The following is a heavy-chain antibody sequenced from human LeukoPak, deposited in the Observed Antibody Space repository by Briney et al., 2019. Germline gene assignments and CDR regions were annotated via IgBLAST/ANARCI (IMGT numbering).Heavy chain of an antibody. Sequence: SVKVSCKASGGTFSSYAISWVRQAPGQGLEWMGRIIPILGIANYAPKFQGRVTITADKSTSTAYMELSSLRPEDTAVYYCARSYDSSGYYRTFDYWGQGTLVTVSS. J-gene: IGHJ4*02. CDR3: ARSYDSSGYYRTFDY. V-gene: IGHV1-69*04. D-gene: IGHD3-22*01. CDR2: IIPILGIA. CDR1: GGTFSSYA.